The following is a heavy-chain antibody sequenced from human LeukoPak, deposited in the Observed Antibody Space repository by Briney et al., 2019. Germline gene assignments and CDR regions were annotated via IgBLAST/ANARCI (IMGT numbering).Heavy chain of an antibody. CDR3: ARDSTHCSSTSCYFDY. CDR1: GFTFSSYE. D-gene: IGHD2-2*01. J-gene: IGHJ4*02. CDR2: ISSSGSTI. Sequence: GGSLRLSCAASGFTFSSYEMNWVRQAPGKGLEWVSYISSSGSTIYYADSVKGRFTISRDNAKNSLYLQMNSLRAEDTAVYYCARDSTHCSSTSCYFDYWGQGTLVTVSS. V-gene: IGHV3-48*03.